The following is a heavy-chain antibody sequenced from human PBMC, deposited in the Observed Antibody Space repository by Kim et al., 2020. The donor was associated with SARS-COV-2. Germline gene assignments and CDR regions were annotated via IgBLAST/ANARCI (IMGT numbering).Heavy chain of an antibody. Sequence: VKGRFTISRDNAKNSLYLQMNSLRAEDTAVYYCARGHRGSGSNYYYYMDVWGKGTTVTVSS. CDR3: ARGHRGSGSNYYYYMDV. J-gene: IGHJ6*03. V-gene: IGHV3-21*01. D-gene: IGHD3-10*01.